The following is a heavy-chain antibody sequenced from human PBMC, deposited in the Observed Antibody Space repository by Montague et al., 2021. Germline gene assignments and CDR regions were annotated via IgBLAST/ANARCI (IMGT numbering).Heavy chain of an antibody. CDR1: GFTVTSYA. V-gene: IGHV3-33*01. Sequence: SLRLSCAASGFTVTSYAMHWVRQAPGKGLEWVALIWFDGSNIKYADSVKGRFTISRDTPKNTLSLEVDSLTADDTAVYYCVRGRPSWLDRGFDLWGQGTLVTVSS. CDR2: IWFDGSNI. J-gene: IGHJ4*02. CDR3: VRGRPSWLDRGFDL. D-gene: IGHD6-19*01.